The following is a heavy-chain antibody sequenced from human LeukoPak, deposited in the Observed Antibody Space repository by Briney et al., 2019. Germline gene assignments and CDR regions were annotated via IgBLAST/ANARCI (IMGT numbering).Heavy chain of an antibody. Sequence: SETQSLTCTVSGGSISGYYWSWIRQPPGKGLEWIGYIYYSGSTNYNPSLKSRVTISVDTSKNQFSLKLSSVTAADTAVYYCARGCSAGTPHNWFDPSVQGTLVTVSS. D-gene: IGHD6-13*01. CDR3: ARGCSAGTPHNWFDP. CDR2: IYYSGST. V-gene: IGHV4-59*01. CDR1: GGSISGYY. J-gene: IGHJ5*02.